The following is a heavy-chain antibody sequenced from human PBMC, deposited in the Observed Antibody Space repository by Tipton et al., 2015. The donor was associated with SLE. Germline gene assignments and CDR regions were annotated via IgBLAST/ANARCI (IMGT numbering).Heavy chain of an antibody. V-gene: IGHV3-48*03. Sequence: SLRLSCAASGFTFSSYEMNWVRQAPGKGLEWVSYISSSGSTIYYADSVKGRFTISRDNAKNSLYLQMNSLRAEDTAVYYCAREGSELELDAFDIWGQGTMVTVSS. CDR1: GFTFSSYE. D-gene: IGHD1-7*01. CDR3: AREGSELELDAFDI. J-gene: IGHJ3*02. CDR2: ISSSGSTI.